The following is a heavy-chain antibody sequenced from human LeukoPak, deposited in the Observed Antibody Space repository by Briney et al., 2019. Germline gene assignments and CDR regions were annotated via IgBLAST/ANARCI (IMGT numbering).Heavy chain of an antibody. Sequence: GVSLRLSCAASGFTFSSYEMSWVRQAPGKGLEWVSYISSSGSTIYYADSVKGRFTISRDNAKNSLYLQMNSLRAEDTAVYYCAELGITMIGGVWGEGTTVTISS. D-gene: IGHD3-10*02. V-gene: IGHV3-48*03. CDR3: AELGITMIGGV. CDR2: ISSSGSTI. J-gene: IGHJ6*04. CDR1: GFTFSSYE.